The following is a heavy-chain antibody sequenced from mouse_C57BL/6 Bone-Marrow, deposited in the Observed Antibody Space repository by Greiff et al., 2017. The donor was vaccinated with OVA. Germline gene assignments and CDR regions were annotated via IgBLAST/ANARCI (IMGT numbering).Heavy chain of an antibody. J-gene: IGHJ4*01. V-gene: IGHV1-7*01. CDR2: INPSSGYT. CDR3: ARLGDGSGYRAMDY. CDR1: GYTFTSYW. D-gene: IGHD1-1*01. Sequence: VQGVESGAELVKPGASVKLSCKASGYTFTSYWMHWVKQRPGQGLEWIGYINPSSGYTNYNQKFKDKATLTADKSSSTAYMQLSSLTYEDSAVDYCARLGDGSGYRAMDYWGQGTSVTVSS.